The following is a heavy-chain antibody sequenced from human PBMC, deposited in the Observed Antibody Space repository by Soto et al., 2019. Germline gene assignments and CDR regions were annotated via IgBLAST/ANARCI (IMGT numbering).Heavy chain of an antibody. D-gene: IGHD3-9*01. CDR1: GFTFSNHA. CDR3: AHAYYDILWVWFDP. J-gene: IGHJ5*02. Sequence: GGSMRLPWVGAGFTFSNHAMTWVRQAPGKGLECVSLSSGSGTTTYYADSVKGRFTVSRDDNMNTLYLQMTNMDPVDTATYYCAHAYYDILWVWFDPWGQGTLVTVSS. CDR2: SSGSGTTT. V-gene: IGHV3-23*01.